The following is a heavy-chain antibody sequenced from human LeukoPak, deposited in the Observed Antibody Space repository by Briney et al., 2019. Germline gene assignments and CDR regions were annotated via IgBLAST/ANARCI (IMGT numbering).Heavy chain of an antibody. D-gene: IGHD1-26*01. J-gene: IGHJ5*02. CDR2: ITPVIGTT. CDR3: TRVTLRGSKYNWFDP. V-gene: IGHV1-69*08. Sequence: GSSVKVSCRSSGGTFNTHIFNWVRQAPGQGLEWMGRITPVIGTTKYAERIQARVTITADRSTSTAYLELSGLTYEDTAVYYCTRVTLRGSKYNWFDPWGQGTHVSVSS. CDR1: GGTFNTHI.